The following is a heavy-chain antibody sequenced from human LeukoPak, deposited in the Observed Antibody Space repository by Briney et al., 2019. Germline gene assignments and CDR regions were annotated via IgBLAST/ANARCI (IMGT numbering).Heavy chain of an antibody. CDR2: INPSGGST. V-gene: IGHV1-46*01. J-gene: IGHJ4*02. Sequence: GASVKVSCKASVYTFTSYYMHWVRQAPGKGREWMGIINPSGGSTTYAQNFQGRITMTRDTSTSTVYMELSSLRSEDTAVYYCARDQGSPLAAIAVAGFNFDYWGQGTLVTVSS. D-gene: IGHD6-19*01. CDR1: VYTFTSYY. CDR3: ARDQGSPLAAIAVAGFNFDY.